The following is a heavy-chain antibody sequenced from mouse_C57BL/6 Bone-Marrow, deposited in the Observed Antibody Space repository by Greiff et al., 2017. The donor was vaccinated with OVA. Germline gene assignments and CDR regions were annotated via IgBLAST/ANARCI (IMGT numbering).Heavy chain of an antibody. CDR1: GFTFSDFY. D-gene: IGHD4-1*01. Sequence: EVKVVESGGGLVQSGRSLRLSCATSGFTFSDFYMEWVRQAPGKGLEWIAASRNKANDYTTKYSASVKGRFIVSRDTSQSILYLQMNALRAEDTAIYYCARDNWDWYFDVWGTGTTVTVSS. CDR3: ARDNWDWYFDV. CDR2: SRNKANDYTT. J-gene: IGHJ1*03. V-gene: IGHV7-1*01.